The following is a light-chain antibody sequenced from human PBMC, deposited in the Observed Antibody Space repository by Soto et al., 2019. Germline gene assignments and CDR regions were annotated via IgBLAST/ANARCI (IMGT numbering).Light chain of an antibody. CDR3: QQYQSWPIT. Sequence: EVVVTQSPGTLSVSPWEAATLSCRTSQSVDSLLAWYQKKHGQAPRLLIYGASTRTTGIPARFSGSGSGTDFTLTINSLQSDDVAVYYCQQYQSWPITFGQGTRLDI. J-gene: IGKJ5*01. CDR2: GAS. CDR1: QSVDSL. V-gene: IGKV3-15*01.